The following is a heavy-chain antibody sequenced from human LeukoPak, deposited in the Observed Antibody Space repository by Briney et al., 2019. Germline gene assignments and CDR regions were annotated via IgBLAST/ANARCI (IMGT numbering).Heavy chain of an antibody. CDR2: INHSGST. CDR3: ARHQVNCSSTSCFYYFDY. D-gene: IGHD2-2*01. Sequence: SETLSLTFAVYGGSFSGYYWSWIRQPPGKGLEWIGEINHSGSTNYNPSLKSRVTISVDTSKNQFSLKLSSVTAADTAVYYCARHQVNCSSTSCFYYFDYWGQGTLVTVSS. J-gene: IGHJ4*02. CDR1: GGSFSGYY. V-gene: IGHV4-34*01.